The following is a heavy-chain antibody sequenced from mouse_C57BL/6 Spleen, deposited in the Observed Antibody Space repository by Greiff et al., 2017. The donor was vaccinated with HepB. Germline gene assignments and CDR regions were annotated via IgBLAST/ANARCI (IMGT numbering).Heavy chain of an antibody. V-gene: IGHV14-2*01. CDR2: IDPEDGET. CDR1: GFNIKDYS. D-gene: IGHD2-1*01. J-gene: IGHJ1*03. Sequence: EVQLQQSGAELVKPGASVKLSCTASGFNIKDYSMHWVKQRTEQGLEWIGRIDPEDGETKYAPKFPGKATITADTSSNTAYLKRSSLTSEDAAVDYCSSYGNYFGYFDVWGTGTTVTVSS. CDR3: SSYGNYFGYFDV.